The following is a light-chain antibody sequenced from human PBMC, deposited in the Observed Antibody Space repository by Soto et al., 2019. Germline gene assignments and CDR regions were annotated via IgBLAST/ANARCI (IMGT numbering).Light chain of an antibody. CDR2: GAS. J-gene: IGKJ1*01. Sequence: EVVMTQSPATLSVSPGERATLSCRSSHSFTTNMAWYQQKPGQAPRLLIYGASTRATGIPARFSGSGSGTDFTLTISSLQSEDFAVYYCQQYNNWPPWTFGQGTKVDIK. V-gene: IGKV3-15*01. CDR3: QQYNNWPPWT. CDR1: HSFTTN.